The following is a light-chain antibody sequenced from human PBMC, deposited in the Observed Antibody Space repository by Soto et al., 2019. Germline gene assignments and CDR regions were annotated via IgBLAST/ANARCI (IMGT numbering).Light chain of an antibody. J-gene: IGLJ1*01. CDR1: SSNIGSNT. Sequence: QSVLTQPPSASGTPGHRVTISCSGSSSNIGSNTVNWYQQLPGTAPKPLIYSNNQRPSGVPGRFSGSKSGTSASLAISGLQSEDEADYYRAAWDDSLNGYVFGTGTKVTVL. V-gene: IGLV1-44*01. CDR2: SNN. CDR3: AAWDDSLNGYV.